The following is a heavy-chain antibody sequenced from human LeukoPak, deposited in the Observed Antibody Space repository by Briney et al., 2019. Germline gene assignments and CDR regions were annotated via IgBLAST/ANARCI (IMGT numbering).Heavy chain of an antibody. Sequence: GGSLRLSCVASGFTFSDYYMTWIRQAPGKGLEYVSHISRSGSSLYYGDSVTGRFTISRDNAKNSLYLQMNSLRVEDTAVYYCAREVVVVPDYYYYGLDVWGQGTLVTVSS. CDR3: AREVVVVPDYYYYGLDV. V-gene: IGHV3-11*01. CDR2: ISRSGSSL. J-gene: IGHJ6*02. D-gene: IGHD2-2*01. CDR1: GFTFSDYY.